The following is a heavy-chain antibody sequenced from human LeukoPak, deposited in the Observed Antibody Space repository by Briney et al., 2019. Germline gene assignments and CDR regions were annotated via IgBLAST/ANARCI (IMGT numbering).Heavy chain of an antibody. J-gene: IGHJ5*02. CDR1: GYTFTGYY. Sequence: ASVKVSCKASGYTFTGYYMHWVRQAPGQGLEWMGWINPNSGGANYAQKFQGRVTMTRDTSISTAYMELSRLSSDDTAVYYCARDYTYSSSWYNWFDPWGQGTLVTVSS. D-gene: IGHD6-13*01. V-gene: IGHV1-2*02. CDR3: ARDYTYSSSWYNWFDP. CDR2: INPNSGGA.